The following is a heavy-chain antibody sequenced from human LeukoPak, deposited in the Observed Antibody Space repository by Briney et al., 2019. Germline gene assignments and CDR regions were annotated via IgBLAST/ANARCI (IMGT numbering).Heavy chain of an antibody. CDR1: GGSFSGYY. CDR3: ARESYDSSVSLDPFDI. D-gene: IGHD3-22*01. V-gene: IGHV4-34*01. CDR2: INHSGST. Sequence: SETLSLTCAVYGGSFSGYYWSWIRQPPEKGLEWIGEINHSGSTNYNPSLKSRVTISVDTSKNQFSLKLSSVTAADTAVYYCARESYDSSVSLDPFDIWGQGTMVTVSS. J-gene: IGHJ3*02.